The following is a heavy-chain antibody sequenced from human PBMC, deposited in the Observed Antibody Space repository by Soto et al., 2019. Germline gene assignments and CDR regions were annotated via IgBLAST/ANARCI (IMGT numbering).Heavy chain of an antibody. CDR1: GGSISSSSYY. CDR2: IYYSGST. D-gene: IGHD6-19*01. Sequence: QLQLQESGPGLVKPSETLSLTCTVSGGSISSSSYYWGWIRQPPGKGLEWIGSIYYSGSTYYNPSLKSRVTISVDTSKNQFSLKLSSVTAADTAVYYCARQWLEHPGYVYWGQGTLVTVSS. J-gene: IGHJ4*02. V-gene: IGHV4-39*01. CDR3: ARQWLEHPGYVY.